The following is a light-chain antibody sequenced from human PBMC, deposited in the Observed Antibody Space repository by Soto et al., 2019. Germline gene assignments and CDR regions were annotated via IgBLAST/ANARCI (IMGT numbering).Light chain of an antibody. J-gene: IGKJ1*01. CDR2: GAS. CDR3: QQYNNWLRT. CDR1: QSVSSN. V-gene: IGKV3-15*01. Sequence: EIVMTQSPATLSVSPGERATLSCRASQSVSSNLAWYQQKPGHAPRLLIYGASTRATGIPARFSGSGSGTEFTLTISSLQSEDFAVDYCQQYNNWLRTFGQGTKVDI.